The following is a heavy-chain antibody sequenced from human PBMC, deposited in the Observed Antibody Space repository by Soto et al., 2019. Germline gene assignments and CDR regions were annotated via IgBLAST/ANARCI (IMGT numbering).Heavy chain of an antibody. J-gene: IGHJ4*02. CDR2: IIPIFGTA. Sequence: QVQLVQSGAEVKKPGSSVKVSCKASGGTFSSYAISWVRQAPGQGLEWMGGIIPIFGTANYAQKLQGRVTITADESTSTAYMELSSLRSEDTAVYYCAKKPDYIFPYYFDYWGQGTLVTVSS. CDR3: AKKPDYIFPYYFDY. D-gene: IGHD4-4*01. V-gene: IGHV1-69*01. CDR1: GGTFSSYA.